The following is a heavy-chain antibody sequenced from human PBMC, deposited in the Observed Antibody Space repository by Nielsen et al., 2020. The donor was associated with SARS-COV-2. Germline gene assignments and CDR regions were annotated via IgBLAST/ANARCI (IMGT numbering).Heavy chain of an antibody. J-gene: IGHJ4*02. Sequence: ASVKVSCKASGYSFTSYEINWVRQATGQGLEWMGWMNPNSGNTGYAQKFQGRVTMTRSTSTNTAYMELHSLGSEDTAVYYCASCKGDGKYFDCEGFDYWGQGTLVTVSS. CDR3: ASCKGDGKYFDCEGFDY. CDR2: MNPNSGNT. D-gene: IGHD3-9*01. V-gene: IGHV1-8*02. CDR1: GYSFTSYE.